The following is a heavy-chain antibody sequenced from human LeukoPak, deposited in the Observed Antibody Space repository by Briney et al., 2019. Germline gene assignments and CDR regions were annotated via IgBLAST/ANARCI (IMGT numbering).Heavy chain of an antibody. D-gene: IGHD4-17*01. CDR2: FYREDGET. CDR1: GDTLTEFS. J-gene: IGHJ4*02. Sequence: ASVTVSFKVSGDTLTEFSMFWVRQAPGKGGEGMGGFYREDGETTYAQKFQGRVTMTEDTSTDTAYMELSSLRYEDTAVYYCATLDGYGDYVGYWGQGTVVTVSS. CDR3: ATLDGYGDYVGY. V-gene: IGHV1-24*01.